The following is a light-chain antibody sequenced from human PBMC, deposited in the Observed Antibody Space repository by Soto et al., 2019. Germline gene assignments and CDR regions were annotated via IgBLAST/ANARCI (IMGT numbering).Light chain of an antibody. CDR1: QSVSSSN. CDR3: QQRSNWPPTWT. CDR2: GAS. V-gene: IGKV3D-20*02. Sequence: EIVLTQSPGTLSVSPGEGATLSCRASQSVSSSNLAWYQQKPGQAPRLLIYGASSRATGIPDRFSGSGSGTDFTLTISSLEPEDFAVYYCQQRSNWPPTWTFGQGTKVDIK. J-gene: IGKJ1*01.